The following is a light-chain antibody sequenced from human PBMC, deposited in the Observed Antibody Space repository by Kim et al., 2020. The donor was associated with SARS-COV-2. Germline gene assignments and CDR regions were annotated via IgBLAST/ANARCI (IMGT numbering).Light chain of an antibody. Sequence: CVGDRVNMKCRASQSIATYLNWYQQKPGKDPKLLIYAASSLKSGVPTRFSGSGSGTDFTLTISTLQPEDIATYYCQQSYSTRWTLGQGTKVDIK. CDR1: QSIATY. CDR3: QQSYSTRWT. J-gene: IGKJ1*01. CDR2: AAS. V-gene: IGKV1-39*01.